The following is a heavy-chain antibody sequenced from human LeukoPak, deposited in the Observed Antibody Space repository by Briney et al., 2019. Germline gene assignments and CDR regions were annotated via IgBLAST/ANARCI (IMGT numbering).Heavy chain of an antibody. CDR1: GGSFSGYY. V-gene: IGHV4-34*01. Sequence: SETLSLTCAVYGGSFSGYYWSWIRQPPRKRLEWIVEINHSGSTNYNPSLKSRVTIPVDTSKSQFSLKLSSVTAADTAVYYCARRGPNPLYYHYYYMDVWGKGTTVTVSS. D-gene: IGHD1-14*01. J-gene: IGHJ6*03. CDR3: ARRGPNPLYYHYYYMDV. CDR2: INHSGST.